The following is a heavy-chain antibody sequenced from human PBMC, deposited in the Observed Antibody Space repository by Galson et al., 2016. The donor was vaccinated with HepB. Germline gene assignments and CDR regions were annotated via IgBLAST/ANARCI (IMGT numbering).Heavy chain of an antibody. V-gene: IGHV3-74*01. J-gene: IGHJ6*02. CDR2: IYTDGSVT. CDR1: GLTFSSFP. Sequence: SLRLSCAASGLTFSSFPIHWVRQAPGKGLVWVSRIYTDGSVTSYADSVKGRLTISRDNAKHTVYLQMTSLRGEDTAVYYCARGSSHGLAVWGQGTTVTVSS. D-gene: IGHD6-6*01. CDR3: ARGSSHGLAV.